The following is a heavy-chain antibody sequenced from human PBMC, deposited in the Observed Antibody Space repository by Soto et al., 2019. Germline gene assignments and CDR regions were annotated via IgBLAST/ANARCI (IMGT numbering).Heavy chain of an antibody. CDR3: ASICSGGSCYSAPPFDY. Sequence: SETLSLTCAVYGGSFSGYYWSWIRQPPGKGLEWIGEINHSGSTNYNPSLKSRVTISVATSKNQFSLKLSSVTAADTAVYYCASICSGGSCYSAPPFDYWGQGTLVTVSS. J-gene: IGHJ4*02. V-gene: IGHV4-34*01. CDR2: INHSGST. CDR1: GGSFSGYY. D-gene: IGHD2-15*01.